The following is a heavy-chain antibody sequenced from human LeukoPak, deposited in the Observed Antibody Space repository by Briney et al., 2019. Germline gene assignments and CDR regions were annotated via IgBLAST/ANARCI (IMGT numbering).Heavy chain of an antibody. CDR2: ISAYNGNT. V-gene: IGHV1-18*01. CDR3: ARQREESYYDYVWGSYRSHFDY. Sequence: ASVKVSCKASGYTFTSYGISWVRQAPGQGLEWMGWISAYNGNTNCAQKLQGRVTMTTDTSTSTAYMELRSLRSDDTPVYYCARQREESYYDYVWGSYRSHFDYWGQGTLVTVSS. J-gene: IGHJ4*02. CDR1: GYTFTSYG. D-gene: IGHD3-16*02.